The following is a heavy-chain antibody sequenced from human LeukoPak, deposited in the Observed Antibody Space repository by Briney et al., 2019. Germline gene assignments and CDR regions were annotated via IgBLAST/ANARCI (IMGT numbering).Heavy chain of an antibody. V-gene: IGHV3-21*01. Sequence: KPGGSLRLSCAASGFTFSSHSMNWVRQAPGKGLEWVSSISGSSSYIYYADSVKGRFTISRDNAKNSLYLQMNSLRAEDTAVYYCAREGYGDYDRSYWGQGTLVTVSS. J-gene: IGHJ4*02. CDR3: AREGYGDYDRSY. CDR2: ISGSSSYI. CDR1: GFTFSSHS. D-gene: IGHD4-17*01.